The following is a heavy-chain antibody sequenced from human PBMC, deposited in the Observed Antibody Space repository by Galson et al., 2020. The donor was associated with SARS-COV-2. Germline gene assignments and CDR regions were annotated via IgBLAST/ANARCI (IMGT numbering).Heavy chain of an antibody. D-gene: IGHD3-10*01. J-gene: IGHJ6*02. CDR2: IYPGDSDT. CDR3: ARHDTRRARWCGELGHYYYGMDG. Sequence: GESLKISCKGSGYSFTSYWIGWVRQMPGKGLEWMGIIYPGDSDTRYSPSFQGQVTISADKSISTAYLQWSSLKASDTAMYYCARHDTRRARWCGELGHYYYGMDGWGQGTTVTVS. V-gene: IGHV5-51*01. CDR1: GYSFTSYW.